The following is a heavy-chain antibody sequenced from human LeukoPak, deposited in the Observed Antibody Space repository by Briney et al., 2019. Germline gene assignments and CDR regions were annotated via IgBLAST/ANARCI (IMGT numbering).Heavy chain of an antibody. CDR1: GYSFTSNW. V-gene: IGHV5-51*01. CDR2: IYPGDSDT. D-gene: IGHD2-2*01. J-gene: IGHJ6*03. Sequence: GDSLKISCRGSGYSFTSNWIGWLRQMPGKGLEWMGIIYPGDSDTRNSPAFQGEVTISADKSISTAYPQWRSLKASDTAMYYCARGLGYCSCTSCFAYYMDLWGKGNTVTVSS. CDR3: ARGLGYCSCTSCFAYYMDL.